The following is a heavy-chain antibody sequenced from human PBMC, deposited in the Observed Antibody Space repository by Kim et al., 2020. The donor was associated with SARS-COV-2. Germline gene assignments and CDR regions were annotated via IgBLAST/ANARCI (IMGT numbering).Heavy chain of an antibody. D-gene: IGHD5-12*01. CDR3: ARGLKRSGSGDY. Sequence: SETLSLTCAVYGGSFSGYYWSWIRQPPGKGLEWIGEINHSGSTNYNPSLKSRVTISVDTSKNQFSLKLSSVTAADTAVYYCARGLKRSGSGDYWGQGTLVTVSS. J-gene: IGHJ4*02. CDR2: INHSGST. CDR1: GGSFSGYY. V-gene: IGHV4-34*01.